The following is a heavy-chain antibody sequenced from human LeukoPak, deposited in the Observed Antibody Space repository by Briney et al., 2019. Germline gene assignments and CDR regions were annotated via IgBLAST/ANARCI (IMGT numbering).Heavy chain of an antibody. CDR3: ARDRSRGQKHNWFDP. J-gene: IGHJ5*02. CDR2: INPSGGST. Sequence: GASVKVSCKASGYTFTSYYMHWVRQAPGQGLEWMGIINPSGGSTSYAQKFQGRVTMTRDTSISTAYMELSRLRSDDTAVYYCARDRSRGQKHNWFDPWGQGTLVTVSS. CDR1: GYTFTSYY. V-gene: IGHV1-46*01.